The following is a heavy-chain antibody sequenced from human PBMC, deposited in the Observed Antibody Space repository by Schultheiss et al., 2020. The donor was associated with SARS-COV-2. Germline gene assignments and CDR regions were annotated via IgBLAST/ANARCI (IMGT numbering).Heavy chain of an antibody. CDR3: AADSPWWYYGSGSYYFYFDY. Sequence: ASVKVSCKASGYTFTSYGISWVRQAPGQGLEWMGWINPNSGGTNYAQKFQGWVTMTRDKSISTAYMELSRLRSEDTAVYYCAADSPWWYYGSGSYYFYFDYWGQGTLVTVSS. CDR1: GYTFTSYG. CDR2: INPNSGGT. V-gene: IGHV1-2*04. J-gene: IGHJ4*02. D-gene: IGHD3-10*01.